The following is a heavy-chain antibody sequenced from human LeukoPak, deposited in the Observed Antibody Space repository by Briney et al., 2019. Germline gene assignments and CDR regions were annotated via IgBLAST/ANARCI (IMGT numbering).Heavy chain of an antibody. V-gene: IGHV3-30*18. Sequence: GRSLRLSCAASGFTFSSYGMHWVRQAPGKGLEWVAVISYDGSNKYYADSVKGRFTISRDNSKNTLHLQMNSLRAEDTAVYHCAKDIIRAVATDLYYYYGMDVWGQGTTVTVSS. CDR3: AKDIIRAVATDLYYYYGMDV. CDR2: ISYDGSNK. D-gene: IGHD6-19*01. CDR1: GFTFSSYG. J-gene: IGHJ6*02.